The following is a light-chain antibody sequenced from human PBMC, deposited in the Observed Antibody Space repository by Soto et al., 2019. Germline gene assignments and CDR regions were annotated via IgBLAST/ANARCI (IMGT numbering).Light chain of an antibody. CDR2: GHN. CDR3: ATWDDSLSGVV. J-gene: IGLJ3*02. V-gene: IGLV1-44*01. CDR1: RSNIGGSA. Sequence: QSVLTQPPSASGTPGQRVTISCSGSRSNIGGSAVNWYQHLPGTTPKLLIYGHNQRPSGVPDRFSGSKSGTSASLAISGLQSEDEAHYYCATWDDSLSGVVFGGGTKVTVL.